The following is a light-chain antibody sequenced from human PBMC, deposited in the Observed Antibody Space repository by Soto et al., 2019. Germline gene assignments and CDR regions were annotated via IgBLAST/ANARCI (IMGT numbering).Light chain of an antibody. CDR2: DVS. CDR3: SAFTGSSTRVV. V-gene: IGLV2-14*01. Sequence: QSALTQPASVSGSPGPSITISCTGTSSDVGGYNYVSWYQQHPGKAPKLMISDVSNRPSGVSNRFSGSKSGNTAPLTISGLQAEDEADYYCSAFTGSSTRVVFGGGTQLTVL. CDR1: SSDVGGYNY. J-gene: IGLJ2*01.